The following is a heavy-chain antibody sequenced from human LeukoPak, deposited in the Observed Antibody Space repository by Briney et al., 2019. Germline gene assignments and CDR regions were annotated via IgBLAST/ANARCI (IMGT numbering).Heavy chain of an antibody. D-gene: IGHD6-6*01. CDR2: ISSTGTTT. J-gene: IGHJ3*02. Sequence: PGGSLRLSCAASGFTFSGNVMGWVRQAPGKGLEWVAAISSTGTTTYYSDSVKGRFTISRDNSKNTLYLQMNSLRADDTAVYYCAKDGFQYSPTAFHIWGQGTMVTVSS. V-gene: IGHV3-23*01. CDR1: GFTFSGNV. CDR3: AKDGFQYSPTAFHI.